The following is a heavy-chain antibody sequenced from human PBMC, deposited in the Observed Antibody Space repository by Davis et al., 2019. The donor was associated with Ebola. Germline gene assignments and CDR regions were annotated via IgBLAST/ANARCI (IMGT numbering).Heavy chain of an antibody. CDR1: GDSVSSGG. CDR3: ARGWLRGGMDV. Sequence: HPQTLSLTCAISGDSVSSGGWNWTMQSPSRGLVWPGRTYYNSKWYNDYAVSVKSRITIKSDTSKNQFSLQLNSVTPEDTALYYCARGWLRGGMDVWGEGTTVTVSS. V-gene: IGHV6-1*01. J-gene: IGHJ6*04. CDR2: TYYNSKWYN. D-gene: IGHD5-18*01.